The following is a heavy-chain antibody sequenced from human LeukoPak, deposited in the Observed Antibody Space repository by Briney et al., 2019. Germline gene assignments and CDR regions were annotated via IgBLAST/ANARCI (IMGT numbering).Heavy chain of an antibody. D-gene: IGHD2/OR15-2a*01. V-gene: IGHV3-30*02. J-gene: IGHJ4*02. Sequence: GGSLRLSCAASGFTFNNYGMHWVRQAPGKGLEWLAFIRYDGSNTYHADSVKGRFTVSRDDSKNTLYLQMNSLRGDDTAAYYCAKDGTSYYYIYYWGQGTLVTVSS. CDR3: AKDGTSYYYIYY. CDR1: GFTFNNYG. CDR2: IRYDGSNT.